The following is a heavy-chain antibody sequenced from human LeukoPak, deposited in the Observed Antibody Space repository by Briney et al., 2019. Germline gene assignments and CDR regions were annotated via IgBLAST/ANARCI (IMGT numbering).Heavy chain of an antibody. CDR2: IIPILGIA. CDR1: GGTFSSYA. D-gene: IGHD4-17*01. CDR3: ARDRPGYGDYGVDY. V-gene: IGHV1-69*04. Sequence: ASVKVSCKASGGTFSSYAISWVRQAPGQGLEWMGRIIPILGIANYAQKFQGRVTITADRSTSTAYMELSSLRSEDAAVYYCARDRPGYGDYGVDYWGQGTLVTVSS. J-gene: IGHJ4*02.